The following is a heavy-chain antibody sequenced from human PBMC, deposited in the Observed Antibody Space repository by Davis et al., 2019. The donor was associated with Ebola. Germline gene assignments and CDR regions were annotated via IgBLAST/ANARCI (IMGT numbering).Heavy chain of an antibody. V-gene: IGHV1-18*04. CDR1: GYTFTSYY. Sequence: ASVKVSCKASGYTFTSYYMHWVRQAPGQGLEWMGWISAYNGNTNYAQKFQGRVTITADESTSTAYMELSSLRSEDTAVYYCARGWSGYDYYYYYMDVWGKGTTVTVSS. CDR3: ARGWSGYDYYYYYMDV. J-gene: IGHJ6*03. CDR2: ISAYNGNT. D-gene: IGHD5-12*01.